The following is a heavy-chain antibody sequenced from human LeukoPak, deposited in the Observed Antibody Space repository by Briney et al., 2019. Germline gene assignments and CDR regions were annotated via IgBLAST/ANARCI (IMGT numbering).Heavy chain of an antibody. CDR3: ARGQGKTAFDI. J-gene: IGHJ3*02. V-gene: IGHV4-59*01. CDR2: IYYSGST. Sequence: SETLSLTCTVSGGSISSYYWSWIRQPPGKGLEWIGYIYYSGSTNYNPSLKSRVTISVDTSKNQFSLKLSSVTAADTAVYYCARGQGKTAFDIRGQGTMVTVSS. D-gene: IGHD3-10*01. CDR1: GGSISSYY.